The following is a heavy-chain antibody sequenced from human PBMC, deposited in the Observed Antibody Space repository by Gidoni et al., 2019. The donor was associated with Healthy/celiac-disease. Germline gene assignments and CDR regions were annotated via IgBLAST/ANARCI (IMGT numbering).Heavy chain of an antibody. CDR2: IYYSGST. J-gene: IGHJ4*02. CDR3: ARDRMVTFDY. CDR1: GGSISSSSYY. D-gene: IGHD2-21*02. V-gene: IGHV4-39*07. Sequence: QLQLQESGPGLGKPSETLSLTCTVSGGSISSSSYYWGWIRQPPGKGLEWIGSIYYSGSTYYNPSLKSRVTISVDTSKNQFSLKLSSVTAADTAVYYCARDRMVTFDYWGQGTLVTVSS.